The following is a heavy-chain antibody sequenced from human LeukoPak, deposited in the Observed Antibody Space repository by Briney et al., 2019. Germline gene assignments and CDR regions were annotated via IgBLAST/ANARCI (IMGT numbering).Heavy chain of an antibody. CDR2: INWKSDRI. V-gene: IGHV3-9*01. CDR3: ARVPWFGESSDAFDI. J-gene: IGHJ3*02. D-gene: IGHD3-10*01. Sequence: GGSLRLSCAASGFKFDDYAMYWVRQAPGKGLEWVSGINWKSDRIGYADSVKGRFTISRDNAKNSLYLQMNSLRAEDTALYYCARVPWFGESSDAFDIWGQGTMVTVSS. CDR1: GFKFDDYA.